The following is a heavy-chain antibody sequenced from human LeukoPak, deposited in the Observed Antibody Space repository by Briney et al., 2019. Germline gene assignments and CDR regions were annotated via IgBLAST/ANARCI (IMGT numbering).Heavy chain of an antibody. Sequence: PSETLSLTCTVSGGSISSYYWSWIRQPPGKGLEWIGYIYYSGSTYYNPSLKSRVTISVDTSKNQFSLKLSSVTAADTAVYYCARHSLGSGSYFFGAFDIWGQGTMVTVSS. V-gene: IGHV4-59*08. D-gene: IGHD3-10*02. CDR2: IYYSGST. CDR1: GGSISSYY. J-gene: IGHJ3*02. CDR3: ARHSLGSGSYFFGAFDI.